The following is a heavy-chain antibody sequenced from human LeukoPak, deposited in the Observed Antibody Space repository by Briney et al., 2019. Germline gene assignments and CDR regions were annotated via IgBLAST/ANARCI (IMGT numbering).Heavy chain of an antibody. J-gene: IGHJ6*03. CDR3: XXXXXXXXNTNYYYYMDV. CDR2: IKEDESEK. V-gene: IGHV3-7*01. Sequence: PGGSLRLSCAASGFTFSNYWMSWVRQAPGNGPEWVANIKEDESEKNYVDSVKGRFTISRDNAKNSLYLQMNSLRVEDTAVYYXXXXXXXXXNTNYYYYMDVWGKGTTVTVSS. CDR1: GFTFSNYW. D-gene: IGHD2-8*01.